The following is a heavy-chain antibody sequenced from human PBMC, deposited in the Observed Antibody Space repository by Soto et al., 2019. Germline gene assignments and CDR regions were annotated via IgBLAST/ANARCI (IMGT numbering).Heavy chain of an antibody. CDR2: ISGSGGST. CDR3: AKPYLYYDILAGSQIYY. J-gene: IGHJ4*01. D-gene: IGHD3-9*01. Sequence: GGSLRLSCAASGFTFSSYAMSWVRQAPGKGLEWVSAISGSGGSTYYADSVKGRFTISRDNSKNTLYLQMNSLRAEDTVVYYCAKPYLYYDILAGSQIYYLGQGNLVTISA. CDR1: GFTFSSYA. V-gene: IGHV3-23*01.